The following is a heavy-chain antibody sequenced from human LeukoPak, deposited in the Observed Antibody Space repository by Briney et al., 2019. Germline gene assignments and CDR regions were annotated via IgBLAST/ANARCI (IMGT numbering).Heavy chain of an antibody. CDR2: INGSGDTT. CDR1: GFTFKNYA. CDR3: VRDCLPNTIVAAAAFDP. J-gene: IGHJ5*02. Sequence: PGGSLRLSCAASGFTFKNYAMSWVRQAPGTGLEWVSDINGSGDTTFYADSVKGRFTISRDNAKNSLYLQMNSLRAEDTAVYYCVRDCLPNTIVAAAAFDPWGQGTLVTVSS. V-gene: IGHV3-23*01. D-gene: IGHD6-13*01.